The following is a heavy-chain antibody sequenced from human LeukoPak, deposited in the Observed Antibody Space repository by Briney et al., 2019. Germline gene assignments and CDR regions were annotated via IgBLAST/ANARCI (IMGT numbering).Heavy chain of an antibody. CDR1: GYTFSINY. CDR2: INPSSGDT. CDR3: ASGIVIVPAAVPPYFDL. J-gene: IGHJ4*02. D-gene: IGHD2-2*01. V-gene: IGHV1-2*02. Sequence: ASVKLSCNTSGYTFSINYIHWVRHAPGQGLQWMGWINPSSGDTKYAQKFRGRVTRTTDTSTRTAYMELSRLRSADTAVYYCASGIVIVPAAVPPYFDLWGQGSLVTVS.